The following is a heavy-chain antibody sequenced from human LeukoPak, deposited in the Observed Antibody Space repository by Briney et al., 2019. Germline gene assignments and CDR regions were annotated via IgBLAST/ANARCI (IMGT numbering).Heavy chain of an antibody. CDR1: GFTFSSYE. D-gene: IGHD6-13*01. CDR3: ARGIGSSSWPLAL. CDR2: ISSSGHTI. Sequence: SGGSLRLSCAASGFTFSSYEMNWVRQAPGKGLEWVSYISSSGHTIYYADSVKGRFTSSRDNAKNSLNLQMSSLRADDTAVYYCARGIGSSSWPLALWGQGTLVTVSS. V-gene: IGHV3-48*03. J-gene: IGHJ4*02.